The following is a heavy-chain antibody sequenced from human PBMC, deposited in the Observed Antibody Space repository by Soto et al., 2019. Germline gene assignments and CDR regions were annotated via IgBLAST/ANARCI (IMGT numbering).Heavy chain of an antibody. Sequence: QVQLVQSGAEVKKPGASVKVSCKASGYTFTSYAMHWVRQAPGQRLEWMGWINAGNGNTKYSQKFQGRVTITRDTSASTAYIELSSLRSEDTAVYYCARDEGWDLPTQGLDYWGQGTLVTVSS. V-gene: IGHV1-3*01. CDR3: ARDEGWDLPTQGLDY. J-gene: IGHJ4*02. D-gene: IGHD2-15*01. CDR1: GYTFTSYA. CDR2: INAGNGNT.